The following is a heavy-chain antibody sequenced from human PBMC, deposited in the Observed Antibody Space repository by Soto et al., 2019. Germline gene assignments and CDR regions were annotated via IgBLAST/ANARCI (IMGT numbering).Heavy chain of an antibody. CDR1: GGSISSGGYS. V-gene: IGHV4-30-2*01. D-gene: IGHD2-21*01. CDR3: ARGNVVPLDY. Sequence: QLPLQESGSGLVKPSQTLSLTCAVYGGSISSGGYSWSWFRQPPGKGLEWIGYIYHSGSTYYNPSLESRVTISVDMSKNQFSLKLSSVTVADTAVYYCARGNVVPLDYWGQGTRVTVSS. J-gene: IGHJ4*02. CDR2: IYHSGST.